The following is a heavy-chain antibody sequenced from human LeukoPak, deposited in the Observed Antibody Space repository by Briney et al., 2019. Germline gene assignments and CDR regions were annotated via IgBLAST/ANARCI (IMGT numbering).Heavy chain of an antibody. CDR2: IYSGGST. CDR1: GGSVSNYN. D-gene: IGHD3-3*01. Sequence: SETLSLTCTVSGGSVSNYNWNWIRQPAGKGLEWIGRIYSGGSTNYSPSLKSRVTMSVDTSKNQFSLKLSSVTAADTAVYFCARSGITIFGVVIRPNYYYYGMDVWGQGTTVTVSS. J-gene: IGHJ6*02. CDR3: ARSGITIFGVVIRPNYYYYGMDV. V-gene: IGHV4-4*07.